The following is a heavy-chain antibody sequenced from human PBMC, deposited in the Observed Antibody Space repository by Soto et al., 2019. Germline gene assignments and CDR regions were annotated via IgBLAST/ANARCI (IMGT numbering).Heavy chain of an antibody. D-gene: IGHD6-6*01. J-gene: IGHJ4*02. CDR1: GFTFSSYA. V-gene: IGHV3-30-3*01. Sequence: QVQLVESGGGVVQPGRSLRLSCAASGFTFSSYAMHWVRQAPGKGLEWVAVISYDGSNKYYADSVKGRFTISRDNSKNTLYLQMNSLRAEDTAVYYCASNEYSSSSSDYWGQGTLVTVSS. CDR3: ASNEYSSSSSDY. CDR2: ISYDGSNK.